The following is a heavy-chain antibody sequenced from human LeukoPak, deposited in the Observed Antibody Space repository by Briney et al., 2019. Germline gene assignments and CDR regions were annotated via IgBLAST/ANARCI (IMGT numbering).Heavy chain of an antibody. D-gene: IGHD5-24*01. Sequence: ASVKVSCKASGYTFTDYYMHWVQRAPGKGLEWMGHVDPEDGETIYAEKFQGRVTITADTSTDTAYMELSSLRSEDTAVYYCATFPLPYVEMATIYAAAPFDYWGQGTLVTVSS. CDR2: VDPEDGET. CDR3: ATFPLPYVEMATIYAAAPFDY. V-gene: IGHV1-69-2*01. J-gene: IGHJ4*02. CDR1: GYTFTDYY.